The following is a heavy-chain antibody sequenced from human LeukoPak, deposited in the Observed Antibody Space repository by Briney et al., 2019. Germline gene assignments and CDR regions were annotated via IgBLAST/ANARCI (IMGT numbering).Heavy chain of an antibody. D-gene: IGHD3-22*01. J-gene: IGHJ4*02. CDR2: ISGSGGST. CDR3: AKDHAANYYDSSGYYFDH. Sequence: GGSLRLSCAASGFTFSSYGMSWVRQAPGKGLEWVSAISGSGGSTYYADSVRGRFTISRDNSKNTLYLQMNSLRVEDTAVYYCAKDHAANYYDSSGYYFDHWGQGTLVTVSS. CDR1: GFTFSSYG. V-gene: IGHV3-23*01.